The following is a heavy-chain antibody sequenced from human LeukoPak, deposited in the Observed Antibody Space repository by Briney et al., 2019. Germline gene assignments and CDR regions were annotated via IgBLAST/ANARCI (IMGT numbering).Heavy chain of an antibody. CDR2: ISATSNYI. CDR1: GFTFSSYS. D-gene: IGHD1-1*01. J-gene: IGHJ4*02. V-gene: IGHV3-21*01. Sequence: GGSLRLSCAASGFTFSSYSMNWVRQAPGKGLEWVSSISATSNYIYYADSVKGRFTISRDNAKNSLYLQMNSLRAEDTAVYYCAREVERRFDYWGQGTLVTVSS. CDR3: AREVERRFDY.